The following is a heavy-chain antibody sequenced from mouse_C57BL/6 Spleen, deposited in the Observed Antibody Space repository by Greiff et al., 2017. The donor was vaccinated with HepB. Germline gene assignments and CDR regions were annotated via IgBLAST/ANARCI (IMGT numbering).Heavy chain of an antibody. Sequence: EVQRVESGGGLVKPGGSLKLSCAASGFTFSSYAMSWVRQTPEKRLEWVATISDGGSYTYYPDNVKGRFTISRDNAKNNLYLQMSHLKSEDTAMYYCARKRTVVHFDYWGQGTTLTVSS. D-gene: IGHD1-1*01. J-gene: IGHJ2*01. CDR2: ISDGGSYT. CDR3: ARKRTVVHFDY. CDR1: GFTFSSYA. V-gene: IGHV5-4*01.